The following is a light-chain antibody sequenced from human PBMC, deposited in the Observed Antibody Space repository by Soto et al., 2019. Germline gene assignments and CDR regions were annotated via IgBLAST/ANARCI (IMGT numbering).Light chain of an antibody. Sequence: QSVLTQPASVSESPGQSITISCTGTSRDVGGYNYVSWYQQHPGEVPRLVIYEVSNRPSGASSRFSGSKSGNTASLTIPGLLAEDEADYYCSSYTSSSTYVFGTGTKVTVL. V-gene: IGLV2-14*01. CDR3: SSYTSSSTYV. CDR1: SRDVGGYNY. CDR2: EVS. J-gene: IGLJ1*01.